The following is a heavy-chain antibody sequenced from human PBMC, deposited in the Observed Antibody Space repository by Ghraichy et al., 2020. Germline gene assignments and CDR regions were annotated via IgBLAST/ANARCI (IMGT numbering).Heavy chain of an antibody. Sequence: SETLSLTCTVSGGSISSYYWSWIRQPPGKGLEWIGYIYYSGSTNYNPSLKSRVTISVDMSKNQFSLKLSSVTAADTAVYYCARQRKQQLASLYYYYHYMDVWGKGTTVTVSS. V-gene: IGHV4-59*08. CDR3: ARQRKQQLASLYYYYHYMDV. CDR2: IYYSGST. D-gene: IGHD6-13*01. CDR1: GGSISSYY. J-gene: IGHJ6*03.